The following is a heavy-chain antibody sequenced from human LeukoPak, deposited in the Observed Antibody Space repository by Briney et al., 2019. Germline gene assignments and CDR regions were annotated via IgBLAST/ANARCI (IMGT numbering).Heavy chain of an antibody. D-gene: IGHD3-10*01. CDR2: ISSSSSYI. V-gene: IGHV3-21*01. CDR3: ARLYYYGSGSFSREDDY. CDR1: GFTFSSYG. Sequence: PGGSLRLSCAASGFTFSSYGMNWVRQAPGKGLEWVSSISSSSSYIYYADSVKGRFTISRDNAKNSLYLQMNSLRAEDTAVYYCARLYYYGSGSFSREDDYWGQGTLVTVSS. J-gene: IGHJ4*02.